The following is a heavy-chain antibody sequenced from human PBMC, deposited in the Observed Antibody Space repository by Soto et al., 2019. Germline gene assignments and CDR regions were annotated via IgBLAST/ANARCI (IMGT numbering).Heavy chain of an antibody. D-gene: IGHD3-3*01. J-gene: IGHJ6*02. CDR1: GFSLSTSGVG. Sequence: SGPTLVNPPQTLTLTCTFSGFSLSTSGVGVGWIRQPPGKALEWLALIYWDDDKRYSPSLKSRPTITRDTSKNQVVLTMTNMDPVDTATYYCAHSTSTRHYDFWSGPRPDVWGQGTTVTVSS. V-gene: IGHV2-5*02. CDR3: AHSTSTRHYDFWSGPRPDV. CDR2: IYWDDDK.